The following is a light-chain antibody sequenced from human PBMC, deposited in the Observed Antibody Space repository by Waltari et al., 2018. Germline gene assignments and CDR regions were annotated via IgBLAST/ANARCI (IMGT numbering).Light chain of an antibody. CDR3: QQSYSTPYT. CDR1: QNIVNY. Sequence: DIQMTQSPSSLSVSVGDRVTITCRASQNIVNYLNWHQQKPGKAPNLLIFGASNLLSGVPSRFSGSGSGTDFTLTISSLQPGDFATYYCQQSYSTPYTFGQGTKVEIK. J-gene: IGKJ2*01. CDR2: GAS. V-gene: IGKV1-39*01.